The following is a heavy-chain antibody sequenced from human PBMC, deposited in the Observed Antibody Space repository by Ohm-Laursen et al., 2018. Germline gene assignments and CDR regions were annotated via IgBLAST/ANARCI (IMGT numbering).Heavy chain of an antibody. D-gene: IGHD6-19*01. Sequence: TQTLTLTCTFSGFSLSTTGVAVAWIRQPPGKALERLVHDYWDDDKRYSPSLKSRLTITKDTSKKQVVLKMTNMDPVDTATYYCAHSLLYSSFYYWGQGTLVTVSS. J-gene: IGHJ4*02. CDR3: AHSLLYSSFYY. CDR2: DYWDDDK. V-gene: IGHV2-5*02. CDR1: GFSLSTTGVA.